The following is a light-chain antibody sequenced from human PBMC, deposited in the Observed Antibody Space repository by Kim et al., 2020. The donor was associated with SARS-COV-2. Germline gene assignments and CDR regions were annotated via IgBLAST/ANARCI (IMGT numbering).Light chain of an antibody. Sequence: ITISCTGTGNSVGSYNYDSWHQQHPGKAPILMIDDVSNRPGGVSHVFSGCKSGNAAALTISARQAEEEADYYYSSYTSSSTVVFGGGTQLTVL. CDR3: SSYTSSSTVV. V-gene: IGLV2-14*04. J-gene: IGLJ2*01. CDR1: GNSVGSYNY. CDR2: DVS.